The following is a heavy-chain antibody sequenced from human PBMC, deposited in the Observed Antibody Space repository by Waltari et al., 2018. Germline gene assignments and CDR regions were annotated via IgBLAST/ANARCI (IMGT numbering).Heavy chain of an antibody. CDR1: GGSISSSDW. CDR2: ICHSGSS. CDR3: ASHNPSNYDYIWGSYRPFDY. V-gene: IGHV4-4*02. J-gene: IGHJ4*02. Sequence: QVQLQESGPGLVKPSGTLSLTCAVSGGSISSSDWWSWVRQPPGKGLEWIGGICHSGSSNYNPSLKSRVTISVDKSKNQFSLNLSSVTAADTAVYYCASHNPSNYDYIWGSYRPFDYWGQGTLVTVSS. D-gene: IGHD3-16*02.